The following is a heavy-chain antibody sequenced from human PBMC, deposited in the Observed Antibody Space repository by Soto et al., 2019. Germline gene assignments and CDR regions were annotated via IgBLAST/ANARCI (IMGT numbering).Heavy chain of an antibody. CDR2: ISSSGSTI. CDR3: ARVGQDDFWSGYPGDYYYMDV. CDR1: GFTFSDYY. J-gene: IGHJ6*03. D-gene: IGHD3-3*01. V-gene: IGHV3-11*01. Sequence: GGSLRLSCAASGFTFSDYYMSWIRQAPGKGLEWVSYISSSGSTIYYADSVKGRFTISRDNAKNSLYLQMNSLRAEDTAVYYCARVGQDDFWSGYPGDYYYMDVWGKGTTVTVSS.